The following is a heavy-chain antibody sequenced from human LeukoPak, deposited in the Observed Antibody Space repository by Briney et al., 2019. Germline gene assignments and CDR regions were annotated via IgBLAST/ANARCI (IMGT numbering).Heavy chain of an antibody. V-gene: IGHV4-59*01. CDR1: GGSISSYY. CDR3: ARSRIAAAGTEDY. J-gene: IGHJ4*02. Sequence: PSETLSLTCTVSGGSISSYYWSWIRQPPGKGLEWIGYIYYSGSTNYNPSLKSRVTISVDTSKNQFSLKLSSVTAADTAVYYCARSRIAAAGTEDYWGQGTLATVSS. CDR2: IYYSGST. D-gene: IGHD6-13*01.